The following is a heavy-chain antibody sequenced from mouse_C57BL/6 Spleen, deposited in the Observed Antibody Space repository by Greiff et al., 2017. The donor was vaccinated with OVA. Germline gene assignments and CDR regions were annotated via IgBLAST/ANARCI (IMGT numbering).Heavy chain of an antibody. J-gene: IGHJ1*03. CDR2: INPSTGGT. V-gene: IGHV1-42*01. CDR3: ARKLPIYYDYDGYFDV. D-gene: IGHD2-4*01. Sequence: VQLQQSGPELVKPGASVKISCKASGYSFTGYYMNWVKQSPEKSLEWIGEINPSTGGTTYNQKFKAKATLTVDKSSSTAYMQLKSLTSEDSAVYYCARKLPIYYDYDGYFDVWGTGTTVTVSS. CDR1: GYSFTGYY.